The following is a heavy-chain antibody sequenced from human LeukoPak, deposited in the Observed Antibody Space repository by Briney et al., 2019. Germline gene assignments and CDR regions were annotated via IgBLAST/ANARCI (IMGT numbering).Heavy chain of an antibody. Sequence: PGRSLRLSCVASGSGFTFSEFWMGWVRQAPGERLEWVANYQGYGSETYYVDSVKGRFTISRDNVKNSVYLQMNSLRADDTSLYRCAREAYCGGPSCFAVNYMDVWGKGTTVTV. CDR2: YQGYGSET. CDR3: AREAYCGGPSCFAVNYMDV. CDR1: GSGFTFSEFW. J-gene: IGHJ6*03. D-gene: IGHD2-21*01. V-gene: IGHV3-7*01.